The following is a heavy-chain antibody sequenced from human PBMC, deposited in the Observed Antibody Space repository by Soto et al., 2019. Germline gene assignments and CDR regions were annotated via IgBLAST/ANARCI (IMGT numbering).Heavy chain of an antibody. D-gene: IGHD3-10*01. CDR1: GFTFSLYS. J-gene: IGHJ6*02. Sequence: EVQLVESGGGLVQPGGSLRLSCAASGFTFSLYSMSWVRQAPGKGLEWVSYISRSSTGIHYADSVKGRFTISRDDATTSMHLQMNSLRDVDTAVYYCARAVTWGLDVWGQGTTVSISS. V-gene: IGHV3-48*02. CDR3: ARAVTWGLDV. CDR2: ISRSSTGI.